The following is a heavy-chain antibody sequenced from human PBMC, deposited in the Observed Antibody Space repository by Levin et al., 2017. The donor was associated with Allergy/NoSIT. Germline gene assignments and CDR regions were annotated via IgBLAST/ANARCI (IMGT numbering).Heavy chain of an antibody. CDR2: IFHSGTT. CDR1: GGSITGYY. Sequence: ESLKISCLVSGGSITGYYWSWIRQPPGKGLQWIGYIFHSGTTNYNSTLRSRVTISVDTTKNQFSLHLRSVTTADTAVYYCARGVGSLGHWGQGTLVTVSS. CDR3: ARGVGSLGH. V-gene: IGHV4-59*01. D-gene: IGHD1-26*01. J-gene: IGHJ4*02.